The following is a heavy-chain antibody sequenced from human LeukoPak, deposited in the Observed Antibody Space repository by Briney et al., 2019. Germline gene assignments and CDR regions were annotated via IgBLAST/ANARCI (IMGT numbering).Heavy chain of an antibody. CDR1: GGSISSSDYY. CDR2: IYYSGST. V-gene: IGHV4-39*02. D-gene: IGHD2-15*01. CDR3: VRRGGTCEPRMGVDP. Sequence: PSETLSLTCTVSGGSISSSDYYWDWIRQPPGKGLEWVGSIYYSGSTYYNPSLKSRVTISVDTSEKPFFLDLSCVSAADTAVYYCVRRGGTCEPRMGVDPWGQGTLVTVSS. J-gene: IGHJ5*02.